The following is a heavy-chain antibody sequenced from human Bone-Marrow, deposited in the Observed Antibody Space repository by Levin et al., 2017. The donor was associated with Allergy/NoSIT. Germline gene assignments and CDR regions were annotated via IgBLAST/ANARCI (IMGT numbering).Heavy chain of an antibody. CDR1: GFTFSNYA. D-gene: IGHD1-14*01. CDR3: ARENNKGMDA. V-gene: IGHV3-30*03. CDR2: MSFNGSEE. Sequence: GGSLRLSCEASGFTFSNYAMHWVRQAPGKGLEWLAVMSFNGSEEFYADSVKGRLTVSRDNSKNALYVQINSVRLEDTAVYYCARENNKGMDAWGQGTAVTVSS. J-gene: IGHJ6*02.